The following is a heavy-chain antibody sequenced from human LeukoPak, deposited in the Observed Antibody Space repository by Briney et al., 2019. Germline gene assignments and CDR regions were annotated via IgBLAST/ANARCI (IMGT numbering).Heavy chain of an antibody. CDR3: TRSRLLIGWFDP. D-gene: IGHD3-22*01. V-gene: IGHV3-74*01. J-gene: IGHJ5*02. CDR2: INSDGSRT. Sequence: RPGGSLRLSCAASGFNFSNYWIHWVRQAPGKGLVWVSRINSDGSRTSYADSVKGRFTISRDNAKNTAYLQMNSLRVEDTAVYYCTRSRLLIGWFDPWGQGTLVTVSS. CDR1: GFNFSNYW.